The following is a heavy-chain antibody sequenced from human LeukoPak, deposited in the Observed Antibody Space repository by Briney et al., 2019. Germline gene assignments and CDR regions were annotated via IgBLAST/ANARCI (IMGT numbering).Heavy chain of an antibody. V-gene: IGHV1-18*04. CDR3: AREGADDHGRLQWFDP. CDR1: GYTFTGYY. D-gene: IGHD4-17*01. Sequence: GASVKVSCKASGYTFTGYYMHWVRQAPGQGLEWMEKISAYNNYTTYAQKFQGRIAMTTDTSTNTAYMDLRSLRSDDTAFYYCAREGADDHGRLQWFDPWGQGTLVTVSS. CDR2: ISAYNNYT. J-gene: IGHJ5*02.